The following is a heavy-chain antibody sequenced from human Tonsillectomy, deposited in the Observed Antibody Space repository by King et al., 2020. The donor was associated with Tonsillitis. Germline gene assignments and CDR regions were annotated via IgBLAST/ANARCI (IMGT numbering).Heavy chain of an antibody. CDR2: ISSSVTHT. D-gene: IGHD2/OR15-2a*01. Sequence: VQLVESGGDLVQPGGSLRLSCAVSGFTFTSYAMSWVRQAPGKGLEWVSAISSSVTHTYYADSVKGRFTISRDNSKNTLYLQMNSLRAEDTAVYFCAKYYCVPPDADFFYYQMAVWGQGTTVTVSS. CDR1: GFTFTSYA. J-gene: IGHJ6*02. CDR3: AKYYCVPPDADFFYYQMAV. V-gene: IGHV3-23*04.